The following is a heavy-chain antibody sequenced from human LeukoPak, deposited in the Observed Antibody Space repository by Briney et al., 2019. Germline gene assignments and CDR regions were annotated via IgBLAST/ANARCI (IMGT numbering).Heavy chain of an antibody. Sequence: SETLSLTCTVSGGYISSSSYYWGWIRQPPGKGLEWIGSIYYSGSTYYNPTLKSRVTISVDTSKNQFSLKLSSVTAADTAVYYCARQSSRNDYYYYYYMDVWGKGTTVTVSS. V-gene: IGHV4-39*01. D-gene: IGHD1-14*01. CDR2: IYYSGST. CDR1: GGYISSSSYY. J-gene: IGHJ6*03. CDR3: ARQSSRNDYYYYYYMDV.